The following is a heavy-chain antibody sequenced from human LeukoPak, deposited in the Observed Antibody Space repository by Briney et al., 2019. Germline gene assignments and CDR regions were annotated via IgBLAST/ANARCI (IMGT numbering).Heavy chain of an antibody. CDR2: INPSGGST. CDR3: ARVPLPCSSSSCYRLNYGSGSSGGLYYMDV. V-gene: IGHV1-46*01. D-gene: IGHD3-10*01. J-gene: IGHJ6*03. CDR1: GYTFTSYY. Sequence: ASVKVSCKASGYTFTSYYMHWVRQAPGQGLEWMGIINPSGGSTSYAQKFQGRVTMTRDMSTSTVYMELSSLRSDDTAVYYCARVPLPCSSSSCYRLNYGSGSSGGLYYMDVWGKGTTVTISS.